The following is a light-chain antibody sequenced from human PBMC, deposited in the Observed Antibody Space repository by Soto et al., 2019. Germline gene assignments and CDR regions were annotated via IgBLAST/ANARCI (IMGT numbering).Light chain of an antibody. Sequence: QSALTQPASVSGSPGQSITISCTGTTSDIGSHYLVSWYQQHPGEAPKLIIYDVSKRPSGVSYRFSGSKSGNTASLTISGLQAEDEADYYCCSYAGSSTVVFGGGTKLTVL. CDR2: DVS. CDR1: TSDIGSHYL. J-gene: IGLJ2*01. CDR3: CSYAGSSTVV. V-gene: IGLV2-23*02.